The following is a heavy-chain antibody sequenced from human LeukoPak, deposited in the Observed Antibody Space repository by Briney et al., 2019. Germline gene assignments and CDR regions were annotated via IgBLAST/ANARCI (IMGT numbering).Heavy chain of an antibody. Sequence: PGGSLRLSCAASGFTFSSYGMHGVRQAPGKGLEWVAFIRYDGSNKYYADSVKGRFTISRDNSKNTLYLQMNSLRAEDTAVYYCAKDPHCSSTSCSINDAFVIWGQGTMVTVSS. J-gene: IGHJ3*02. D-gene: IGHD2-2*01. V-gene: IGHV3-30*02. CDR1: GFTFSSYG. CDR3: AKDPHCSSTSCSINDAFVI. CDR2: IRYDGSNK.